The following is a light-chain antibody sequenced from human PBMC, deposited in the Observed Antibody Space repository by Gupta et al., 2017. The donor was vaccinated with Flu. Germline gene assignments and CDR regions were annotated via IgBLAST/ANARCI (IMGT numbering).Light chain of an antibody. CDR1: QDIGSN. J-gene: IGKJ1*01. CDR3: QQYNSFPQT. CDR2: GAS. Sequence: PSSLSASPGETVSITCRASQDIGSNLAWYRRKPGNAPELLIHGASTLQSGTPSRFSGSGSGTDFTLSIKCLQSEDFATYYCQQYNSFPQTFGQGTTVEVK. V-gene: IGKV1-8*01.